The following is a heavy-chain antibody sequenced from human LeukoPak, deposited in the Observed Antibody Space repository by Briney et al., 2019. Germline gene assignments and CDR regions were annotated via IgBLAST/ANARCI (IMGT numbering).Heavy chain of an antibody. CDR2: INHSGST. D-gene: IGHD6-19*01. CDR3: ARTPSASSFDY. Sequence: TSETLSLTCAVYGGSFSGYYWSWIRQPPGKGLEWIGEINHSGSTNYNPSLKSRVTISVDTSKNQFSLKLSSVTAADTAVHYCARTPSASSFDYWGQGTLVTVSS. J-gene: IGHJ4*02. CDR1: GGSFSGYY. V-gene: IGHV4-34*01.